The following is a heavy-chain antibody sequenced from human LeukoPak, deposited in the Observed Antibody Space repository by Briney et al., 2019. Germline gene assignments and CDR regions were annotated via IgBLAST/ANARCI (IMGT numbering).Heavy chain of an antibody. Sequence: GGSLRLSCAASGFTFRSYGMNWVRQAPGKGLEWVSYISSGSSTIYYADSVKGRFTISRDNAKDLLYLQMNSLRAEDTAVYFCARASGSYFNYWGQGTLVTVSS. J-gene: IGHJ4*02. D-gene: IGHD1-26*01. CDR1: GFTFRSYG. CDR2: ISSGSSTI. CDR3: ARASGSYFNY. V-gene: IGHV3-48*04.